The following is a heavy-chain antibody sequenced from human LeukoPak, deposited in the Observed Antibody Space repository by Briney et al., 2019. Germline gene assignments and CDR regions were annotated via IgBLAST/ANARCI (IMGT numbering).Heavy chain of an antibody. J-gene: IGHJ4*02. D-gene: IGHD3-9*01. CDR1: GFTFDDYA. CDR3: AKPIYDILTGYYLQPLDY. Sequence: GGSLRLSCAASGFTFDDYAMHWVRQTPGKGLEWVSGISWNSGSIGYADSVKGRFTISRDNSKNTLYLQMNSLRAEDTAVYYCAKPIYDILTGYYLQPLDYWGQGTLVTVSS. V-gene: IGHV3-9*01. CDR2: ISWNSGSI.